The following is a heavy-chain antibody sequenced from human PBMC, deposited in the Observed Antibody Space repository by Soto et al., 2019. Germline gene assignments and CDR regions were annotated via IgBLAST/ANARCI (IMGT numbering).Heavy chain of an antibody. Sequence: QVQLVESGGGVVQPGRSLRFSCAASGFTFSSYGMHWVRQAPGKGLEWVAVISYDGSNKYYADSVKGRFTISRDNSKNTLYLQMNSLRAEDTAVYYCAPLRGAEGNFDYWGQGTLVTVSS. D-gene: IGHD1-26*01. V-gene: IGHV3-30*03. J-gene: IGHJ4*02. CDR3: APLRGAEGNFDY. CDR2: ISYDGSNK. CDR1: GFTFSSYG.